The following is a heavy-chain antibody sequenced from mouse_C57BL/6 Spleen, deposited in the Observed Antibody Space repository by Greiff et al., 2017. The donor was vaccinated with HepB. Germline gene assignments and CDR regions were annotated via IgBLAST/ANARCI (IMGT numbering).Heavy chain of an antibody. J-gene: IGHJ2*01. V-gene: IGHV5-4*03. D-gene: IGHD1-1*01. CDR1: GFTFSSYA. CDR3: ARGGSSFDY. CDR2: ISDGGSYT. Sequence: EVMLVESGGGLVKPGGSLKLSCAASGFTFSSYAMSWVRQTPEKRLEWVATISDGGSYTYYPDNVKGRFTISRDNAKNNLYLQMSHRKSEDTAMYYCARGGSSFDYWGQGTTLTVSS.